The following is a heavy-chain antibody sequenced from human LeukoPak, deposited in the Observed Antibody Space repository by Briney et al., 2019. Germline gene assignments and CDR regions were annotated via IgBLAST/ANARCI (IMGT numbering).Heavy chain of an antibody. V-gene: IGHV1-69*13. CDR2: IIPIFGTA. J-gene: IGHJ4*02. CDR1: GGTFSSYA. Sequence: SVKVSCKASGGTFSSYAVSWVRQAPGQGLEWMGGIIPIFGTANYAQKFQGRVTITADESTSTAYMELSRLRSDDTAVYYCARTSHYYDSSGYVGWGQGTLVTVSS. CDR3: ARTSHYYDSSGYVG. D-gene: IGHD3-22*01.